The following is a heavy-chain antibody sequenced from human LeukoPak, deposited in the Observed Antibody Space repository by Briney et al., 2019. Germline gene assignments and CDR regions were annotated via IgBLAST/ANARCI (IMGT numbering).Heavy chain of an antibody. D-gene: IGHD2-2*01. V-gene: IGHV4-38-2*02. Sequence: SETLSLTCTVSGYSISSGYYWGWIRQPPGKGLEWIGNIYPTGSTYYNPSLKGRVTISVDASKSHFSLKLVSVTAADTAFYYCLRQPAGDILVAPGPMDVWGQGSLVTVSS. CDR3: LRQPAGDILVAPGPMDV. CDR2: IYPTGST. CDR1: GYSISSGYY. J-gene: IGHJ6*01.